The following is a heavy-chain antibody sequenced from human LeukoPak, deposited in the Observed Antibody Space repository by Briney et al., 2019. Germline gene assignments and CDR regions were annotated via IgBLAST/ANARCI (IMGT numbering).Heavy chain of an antibody. CDR2: IYYTGGT. CDR3: ARGGGAGRAFDI. V-gene: IGHV4-39*01. J-gene: IGHJ3*02. Sequence: PSETLSLTCSVSGGSITSSSYYCAWIRQPPGKGLEWIGSIYYTGGTYYNPSLKSRLTISLGTSKNQFSLKLNSVTAADTAVHYCARGGGAGRAFDIWGQGTMVTVSS. CDR1: GGSITSSSYY. D-gene: IGHD1-26*01.